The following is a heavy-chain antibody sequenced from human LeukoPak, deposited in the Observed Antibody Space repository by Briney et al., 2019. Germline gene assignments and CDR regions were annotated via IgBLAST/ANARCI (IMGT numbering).Heavy chain of an antibody. CDR3: ARVPVAGYWYFDL. CDR2: IYYSGST. J-gene: IGHJ2*01. CDR1: GGSISSYY. D-gene: IGHD6-19*01. Sequence: SETLSLTCTVSGGSISSYYWIWIRQSPGKGLEWIGYIYYSGSTNYNPSLKSRVTISVDTSKNQFSLKLSSVTAADTAVYYCARVPVAGYWYFDLWGRGTPVTVYS. V-gene: IGHV4-59*01.